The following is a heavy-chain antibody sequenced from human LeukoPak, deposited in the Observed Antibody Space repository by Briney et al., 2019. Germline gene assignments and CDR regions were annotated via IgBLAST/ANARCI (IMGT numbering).Heavy chain of an antibody. D-gene: IGHD6-13*01. V-gene: IGHV3-23*01. J-gene: IGHJ4*02. CDR2: ISGSGGST. CDR1: GFTFSSYA. Sequence: PGGSLRLSCAASGFTFSSYAMSWVRQAPGKGLEWVSGISGSGGSTYYADSVKGRFTISRDNSKNTLYLQMNSLRAEDTAVYYCAKGNNSWSVYDYWGQGTLVTVSS. CDR3: AKGNNSWSVYDY.